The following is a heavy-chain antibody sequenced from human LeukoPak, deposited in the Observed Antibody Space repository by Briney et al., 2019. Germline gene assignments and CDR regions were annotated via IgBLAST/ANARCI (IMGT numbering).Heavy chain of an antibody. V-gene: IGHV4-59*01. D-gene: IGHD3-9*01. CDR3: AREHYDILTGLYMDAFDI. CDR2: IYYSGST. Sequence: SETLSLTCTVSGGSISGYYWSWIRQPPGKGLEWIGYIYYSGSTNYNPSLKSRVTISVDTSKNQFSLKLSSVTAADTAVYYCAREHYDILTGLYMDAFDIWGPGTRVTVSS. J-gene: IGHJ3*02. CDR1: GGSISGYY.